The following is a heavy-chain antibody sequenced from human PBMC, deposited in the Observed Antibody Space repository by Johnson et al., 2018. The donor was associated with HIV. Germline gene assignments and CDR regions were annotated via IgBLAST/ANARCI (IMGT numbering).Heavy chain of an antibody. CDR3: AKDFHSSGFSYYFDY. D-gene: IGHD3-22*01. Sequence: QMQLVESGGGVVQPARSLRLSCAASAFTFSSSGMLWVRQAPGRGLEWVAVISYDGSNKYYADSVRGRFTISRDSSKNTLFLQMNSLRAEDTAVYYCAKDFHSSGFSYYFDYWGQGTLVTVSS. CDR2: ISYDGSNK. J-gene: IGHJ4*02. CDR1: AFTFSSSG. V-gene: IGHV3-30*18.